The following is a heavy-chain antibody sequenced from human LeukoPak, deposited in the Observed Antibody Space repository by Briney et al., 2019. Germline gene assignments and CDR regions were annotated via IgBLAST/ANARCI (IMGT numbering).Heavy chain of an antibody. CDR2: IKSKSSGGTT. CDR1: GFIFSSYW. CDR3: ATGPKDY. Sequence: GGSLRLSCVGSGFIFSSYWMSWVSQAPGKGLEWVGHIKSKSSGGTTDYAAPVKGRFTISRDDSKDTLYLQMNNLKIEDTAVYYCATGPKDYWGQGALVTVSS. V-gene: IGHV3-15*01. J-gene: IGHJ4*02.